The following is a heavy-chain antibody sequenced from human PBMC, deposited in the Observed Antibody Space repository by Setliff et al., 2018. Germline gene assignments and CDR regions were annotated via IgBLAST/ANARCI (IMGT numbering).Heavy chain of an antibody. J-gene: IGHJ6*03. D-gene: IGHD5-12*01. CDR2: IIPIFGTT. CDR1: GFSFTSYG. V-gene: IGHV1-69*05. CDR3: ARERGDIVSTTSYYYYMDV. Sequence: SVKVSCKTSGFSFTSYGFSWVRQAPGQGLEWMGGIIPIFGTTDYAQKFQGRVTITTDESTSTAYMEMSSLRSEDTAVYYCARERGDIVSTTSYYYYMDVWGKGTTVTVSS.